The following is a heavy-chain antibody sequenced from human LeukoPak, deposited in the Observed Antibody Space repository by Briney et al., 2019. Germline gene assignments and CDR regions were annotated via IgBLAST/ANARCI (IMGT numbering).Heavy chain of an antibody. J-gene: IGHJ4*02. Sequence: GESLKISCKGSGYSFTSYWISWVRQMPGKGLEWMGRIDPSDSYNNYRPSFQGHVTISADKSISTAYLQWSSLKASDTAMYYCARSTGIAVFDYWGQGTLVTVSS. CDR3: ARSTGIAVFDY. D-gene: IGHD6-13*01. CDR1: GYSFTSYW. V-gene: IGHV5-10-1*01. CDR2: IDPSDSYN.